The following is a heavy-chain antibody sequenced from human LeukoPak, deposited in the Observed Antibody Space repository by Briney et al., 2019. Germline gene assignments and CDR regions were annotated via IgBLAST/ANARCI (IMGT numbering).Heavy chain of an antibody. Sequence: SETLSLTCTVSGDSITRGSYYWAWIRQHPGKGLEWIGYIYYTGGTHYNPSLKSRLTISVDTSENHFSLKLSSVTAADTAIYFCARAPGAFDIWGQGTMVTVPS. V-gene: IGHV4-31*03. CDR2: IYYTGGT. CDR1: GDSITRGSYY. CDR3: ARAPGAFDI. J-gene: IGHJ3*02.